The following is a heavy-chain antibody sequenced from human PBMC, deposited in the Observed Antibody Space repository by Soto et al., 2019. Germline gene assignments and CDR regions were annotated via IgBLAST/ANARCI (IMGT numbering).Heavy chain of an antibody. V-gene: IGHV3-23*01. J-gene: IGHJ4*02. CDR2: ISASGDNT. D-gene: IGHD1-7*01. CDR3: VKLRLELLYLDS. Sequence: PGGSLRLSCAASGFTFNRYGMSWVRQAPGKGLEWVSAISASGDNTYYADSVKGRFTISRDSSNNTLYLRMNSLRADDTALYYCVKLRLELLYLDSWGLGALVTVSS. CDR1: GFTFNRYG.